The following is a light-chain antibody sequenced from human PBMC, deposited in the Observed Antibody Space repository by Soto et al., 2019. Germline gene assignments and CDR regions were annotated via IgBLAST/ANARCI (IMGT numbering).Light chain of an antibody. V-gene: IGKV3-20*01. Sequence: EIVLTQSPGTLSLSPGERATLSCRASKSVSRSYLAWYQQQPGHAPRLLIYDPSSRATGIPDRFSGGWSGTDFTLAISRLEHEDFAVYYCQQCGSSPSFGQGTKVELK. J-gene: IGKJ1*01. CDR2: DPS. CDR3: QQCGSSPS. CDR1: KSVSRSY.